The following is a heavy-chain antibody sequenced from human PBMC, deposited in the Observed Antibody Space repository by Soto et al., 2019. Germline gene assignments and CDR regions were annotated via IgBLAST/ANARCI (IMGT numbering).Heavy chain of an antibody. V-gene: IGHV4-59*08. J-gene: IGHJ4*02. CDR1: GDSIRGYY. CDR2: IYYSGTT. D-gene: IGHD4-17*01. CDR3: ASYDYGDPRFDY. Sequence: PSETLSLTCTVSGDSIRGYYWNWVRQPPGKGLEWIGYIYYSGTTNYSPSLRGRVTISVDTSKSQFSLKLRSVTAADTAVYFCASYDYGDPRFDYWGQGTLVTVS.